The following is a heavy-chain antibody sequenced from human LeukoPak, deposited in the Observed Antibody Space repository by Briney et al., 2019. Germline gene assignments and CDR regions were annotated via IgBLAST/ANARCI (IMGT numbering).Heavy chain of an antibody. V-gene: IGHV5-51*01. Sequence: GESLKISCKGSGCSFTSYWIGWVRQMPGKGLEWMGIIYPGDSDTRYSPSFQGQVTISADKSISTAYLQWSSLKASDTAMYYCARHASSGYDYYYYYGMDVWGQGTTVTVSS. CDR3: ARHASSGYDYYYYYGMDV. J-gene: IGHJ6*02. CDR1: GCSFTSYW. D-gene: IGHD5-12*01. CDR2: IYPGDSDT.